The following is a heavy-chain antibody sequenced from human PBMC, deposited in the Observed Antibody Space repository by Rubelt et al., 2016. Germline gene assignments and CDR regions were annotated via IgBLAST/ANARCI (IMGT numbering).Heavy chain of an antibody. J-gene: IGHJ4*02. D-gene: IGHD3-22*01. V-gene: IGHV2-70*12. CDR3: AHRHYYDSSGYYWDYFDY. Sequence: QPPGKALEWLARIDWDDDRYYSTSLKTRLTISKDTSKNQVVLTMTNMDPVDTATYYCAHRHYYDSSGYYWDYFDYWGQGTLVTVSS. CDR2: IDWDDDR.